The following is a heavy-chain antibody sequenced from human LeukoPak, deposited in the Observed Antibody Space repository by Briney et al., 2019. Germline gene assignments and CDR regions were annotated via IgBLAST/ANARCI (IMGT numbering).Heavy chain of an antibody. J-gene: IGHJ4*02. CDR1: GYTFTVYY. CDR3: ARGAAAGLPIDY. Sequence: ASVKVSCKASGYTFTVYYIHWVRQAPGQGLEWMGWINPNSGGTQYAQKFQGRVTMTRDTSISTAYMELSRLRSDDTAVYYCARGAAAGLPIDYWGQGTLVTVSS. D-gene: IGHD6-13*01. V-gene: IGHV1-2*02. CDR2: INPNSGGT.